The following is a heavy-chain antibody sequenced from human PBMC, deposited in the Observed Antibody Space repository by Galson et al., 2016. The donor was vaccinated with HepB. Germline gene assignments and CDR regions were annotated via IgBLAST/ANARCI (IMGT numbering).Heavy chain of an antibody. CDR1: GLMYTHYA. D-gene: IGHD3-10*01. CDR2: IDDSGDHI. CDR3: ARDRGYRALDL. J-gene: IGHJ3*01. Sequence: SLRLSCAVSGLMYTHYAMNWVRQAPGKGLEWVSIIDDSGDHIYYAESVKGRFTISRDKATNTLYLQMSGLRAEDTALYYCARDRGYRALDLWGQGTTVTVSS. V-gene: IGHV3-23*01.